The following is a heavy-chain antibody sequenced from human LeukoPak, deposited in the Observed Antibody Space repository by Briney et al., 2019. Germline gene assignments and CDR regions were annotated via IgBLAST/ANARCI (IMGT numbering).Heavy chain of an antibody. V-gene: IGHV1-8*01. Sequence: ASVKVSCKASGYTFTSYDINWVRQATGQGLEWMGWMNPNSGNTGYAQKFQGRVTMTRNTSISTAYMELSSLRSEDTAVYYCARDHEYSSSSMGDCWGQGTLVTVSS. CDR1: GYTFTSYD. J-gene: IGHJ4*02. CDR2: MNPNSGNT. D-gene: IGHD6-6*01. CDR3: ARDHEYSSSSMGDC.